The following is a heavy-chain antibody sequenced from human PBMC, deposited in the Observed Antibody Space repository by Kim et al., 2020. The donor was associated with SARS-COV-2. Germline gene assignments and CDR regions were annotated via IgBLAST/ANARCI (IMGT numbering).Heavy chain of an antibody. Sequence: SETLSLTCAVSGGSVTNANYYWTWVRQPPGKGLEWIGCITYIGGTKYDPSLKSRVAISVDRSKNQFSLKLSSVTAADTAIYYCTSLRFVEWTPSRYFDDWGQGTLVTVSS. J-gene: IGHJ4*02. V-gene: IGHV4-61*01. D-gene: IGHD3-3*01. CDR3: TSLRFVEWTPSRYFDD. CDR1: GGSVTNANYY. CDR2: ITYIGGT.